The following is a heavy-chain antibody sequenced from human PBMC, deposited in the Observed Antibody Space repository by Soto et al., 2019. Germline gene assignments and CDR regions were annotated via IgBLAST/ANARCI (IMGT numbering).Heavy chain of an antibody. CDR3: ASTKRKGLTGDYVPYRSMDV. V-gene: IGHV1-69*13. Sequence: ASVKVSCKASGGTFSSYAISWVRQAPGQGXEWMGGIIPIFGTANYAQKFQGRVTITADESTSTAYMELSSLRSEDTAVYYCASTKRKGLTGDYVPYRSMDVWGQGTTVTVSS. CDR2: IIPIFGTA. CDR1: GGTFSSYA. J-gene: IGHJ6*02. D-gene: IGHD4-17*01.